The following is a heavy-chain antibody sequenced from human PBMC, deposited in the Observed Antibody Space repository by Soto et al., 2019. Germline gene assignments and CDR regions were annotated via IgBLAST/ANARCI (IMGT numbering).Heavy chain of an antibody. CDR1: GGTFSSYS. J-gene: IGHJ4*02. D-gene: IGHD1-26*01. V-gene: IGHV1-69*01. CDR2: IIPIFGTA. Sequence: QVQLVQSGAEVKKPGSSVKVSCKASGGTFSSYSINWLRKAPGQGLEWMGEIIPIFGTANYAQKFQGRVTITADESTSTAYMELSSLRSEDTAVYYCARDGGRHSGGIDYWGQGTLVTVSS. CDR3: ARDGGRHSGGIDY.